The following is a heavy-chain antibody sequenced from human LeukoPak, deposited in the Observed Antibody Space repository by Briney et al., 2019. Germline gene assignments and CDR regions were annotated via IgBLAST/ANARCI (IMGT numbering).Heavy chain of an antibody. D-gene: IGHD6-19*01. CDR2: ISHEGSNQ. J-gene: IGHJ4*02. Sequence: GGSLRLPCAASGFTFSSYGMHWVRQAPGKGLEWVAVISHEGSNQYYADSVKGRFTISRDNSKNMVYLQMNSLRVEDTAVYYCARTREQWQVLDYWGQGTLVTVSS. CDR1: GFTFSSYG. CDR3: ARTREQWQVLDY. V-gene: IGHV3-30*19.